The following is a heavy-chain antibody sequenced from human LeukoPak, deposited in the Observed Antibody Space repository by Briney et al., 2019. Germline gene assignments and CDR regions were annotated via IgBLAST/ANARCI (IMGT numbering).Heavy chain of an antibody. V-gene: IGHV2-5*02. CDR3: AHSGGYCTHSTCYDHFDK. Sequence: KESGPTLVKPTQTLTLTCTFSGFSLTTTGVGVGWIRQPPGKALGWLALIYWDDDKRYSQSLRSRLTISRDISRNHVVLTMTNMDPLDTATYYCAHSGGYCTHSTCYDHFDKWGQGTLVTVSS. CDR1: GFSLTTTGVG. J-gene: IGHJ4*02. CDR2: IYWDDDK. D-gene: IGHD2-15*01.